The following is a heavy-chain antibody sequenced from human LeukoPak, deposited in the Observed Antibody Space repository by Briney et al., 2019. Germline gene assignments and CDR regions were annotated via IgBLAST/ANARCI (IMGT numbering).Heavy chain of an antibody. CDR2: SIWNYGFI. D-gene: IGHD3-10*02. CDR3: ARSPYVRGLQAFDR. Sequence: GGSRRPSCAASGLTFDDYAMHLVRQPPRKGLKWDSGSIWNYGFIIYADSVKGRFNMSRDNAKNSLYLQMNHLRSEDTALYYCARSPYVRGLQAFDRWGQGTLVSVSS. V-gene: IGHV3-9*01. J-gene: IGHJ4*02. CDR1: GLTFDDYA.